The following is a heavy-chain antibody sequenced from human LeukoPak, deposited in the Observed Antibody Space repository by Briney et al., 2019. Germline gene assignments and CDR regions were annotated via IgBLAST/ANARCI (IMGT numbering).Heavy chain of an antibody. CDR3: ARDPSSSSWEYYFDY. CDR2: ISSSSSYI. Sequence: PGGSLRLSCAASGFTFSRYSMNWVRQAPGKGLEWVSSISSSSSYIYYADSVKGRFTISRDNAKNSLYLQMNSLRAEDTAVYYCARDPSSSSWEYYFDYWGQGTLVTVSS. D-gene: IGHD6-13*01. V-gene: IGHV3-21*01. CDR1: GFTFSRYS. J-gene: IGHJ4*02.